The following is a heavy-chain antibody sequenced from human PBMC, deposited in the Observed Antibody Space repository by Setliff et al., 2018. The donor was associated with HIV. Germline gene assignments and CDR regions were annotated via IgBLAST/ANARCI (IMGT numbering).Heavy chain of an antibody. D-gene: IGHD1-26*01. V-gene: IGHV4-31*03. CDR1: GGSISSGGYY. J-gene: IGHJ4*02. CDR3: ARPVEMANREFDY. Sequence: SETLSLTCTVSGGSISSGGYYWSWIRQHPGKGLEWIGYIHYSGSTYFNPSLKSRVTISLDTSKNQFSLKVSSMTAADTAVYYCARPVEMANREFDYWGQGTLVTVS. CDR2: IHYSGST.